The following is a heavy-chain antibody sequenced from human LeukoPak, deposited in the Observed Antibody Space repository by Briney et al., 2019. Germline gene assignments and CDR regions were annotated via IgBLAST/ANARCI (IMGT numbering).Heavy chain of an antibody. CDR2: ISSSDTYT. Sequence: GGSLRLSCAASGFTFSDYYMSWIRQAPGKGLEWVSYISSSDTYTNYADSVKGRFTISRDNAKNTLYLQMNSLRAEDTAVYYCARVVGATGRAFDIWGQGTMVTVSS. J-gene: IGHJ3*02. D-gene: IGHD1-26*01. CDR1: GFTFSDYY. V-gene: IGHV3-11*06. CDR3: ARVVGATGRAFDI.